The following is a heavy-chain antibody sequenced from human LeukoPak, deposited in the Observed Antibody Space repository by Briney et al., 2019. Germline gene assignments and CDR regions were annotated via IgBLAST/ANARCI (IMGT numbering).Heavy chain of an antibody. CDR3: ARLTAVDTAMASTDY. V-gene: IGHV1-2*02. CDR2: INPNSGGT. D-gene: IGHD5-18*01. J-gene: IGHJ4*02. Sequence: ASVKVSCKASGYTFTGYYMHWVRQAPGQGLEWMGWINPNSGGTNYAQKFQGRVTMTRDTSTSTVYMELSSLRSEDTAVYYCARLTAVDTAMASTDYWGQGTLVTVSS. CDR1: GYTFTGYY.